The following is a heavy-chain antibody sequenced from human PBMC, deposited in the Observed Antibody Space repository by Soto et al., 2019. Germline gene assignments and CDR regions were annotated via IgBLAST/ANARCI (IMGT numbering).Heavy chain of an antibody. V-gene: IGHV3-43*02. J-gene: IGHJ4*02. D-gene: IGHD5-18*01. CDR1: GFTFDDYA. Sequence: GGSPRLSCAASGFTFDDYAMHWVRQAPGKGLEWVSLISGDGGSTYYADSVKGRFTISRDNSKNSLYLQMNSLRTEDTALYYCAKDDSKIQLWVFDYWGQGTLVTVSS. CDR3: AKDDSKIQLWVFDY. CDR2: ISGDGGST.